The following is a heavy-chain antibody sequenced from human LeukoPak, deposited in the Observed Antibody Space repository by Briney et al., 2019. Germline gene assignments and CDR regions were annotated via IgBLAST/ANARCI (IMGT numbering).Heavy chain of an antibody. D-gene: IGHD5-12*01. CDR3: ARRGYSYYFDY. CDR1: GFTFSTFW. CDR2: IKEDGSEK. J-gene: IGHJ4*02. Sequence: GGSLRLSCAASGFTFSTFWMTWVRQAPGKGLEWVAIIKEDGSEKKYVDSVKGRFTISRDNVKNSLYLQMNSLRAEDTDVYYCARRGYSYYFDYWGQGTLVAVSS. V-gene: IGHV3-7*01.